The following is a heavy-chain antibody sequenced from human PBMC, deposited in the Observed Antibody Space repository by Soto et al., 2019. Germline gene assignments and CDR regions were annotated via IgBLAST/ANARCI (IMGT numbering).Heavy chain of an antibody. CDR1: GFTVSTNY. CDR3: ARAGGSSTWYEHAFDI. V-gene: IGHV3-53*01. D-gene: IGHD6-13*01. Sequence: VGSLRLSCAASGFTVSTNYMSWVRQAPGKGLEWVSVTYSGGTTYYADSVQGRFTISRDNSKNTLYLQMNSLRAEDTALYYCARAGGSSTWYEHAFDIWGQGTMLTVSS. CDR2: TYSGGTT. J-gene: IGHJ3*02.